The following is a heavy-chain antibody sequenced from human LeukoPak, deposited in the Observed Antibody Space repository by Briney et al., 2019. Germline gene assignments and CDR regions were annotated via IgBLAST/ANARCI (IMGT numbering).Heavy chain of an antibody. V-gene: IGHV3-15*01. D-gene: IGHD1-26*01. CDR2: IKTKTDGGTT. Sequence: GGSLRLSCAASGFTFSDAWMSWVRQAPGKGLEWVGRIKTKTDGGTTDYAAPVKGRFTISRDDSKNTLYLQMNSLRTEDTALYYCTTVRVWWEVVPAHYWGQGTLVTVSS. CDR1: GFTFSDAW. J-gene: IGHJ4*02. CDR3: TTVRVWWEVVPAHY.